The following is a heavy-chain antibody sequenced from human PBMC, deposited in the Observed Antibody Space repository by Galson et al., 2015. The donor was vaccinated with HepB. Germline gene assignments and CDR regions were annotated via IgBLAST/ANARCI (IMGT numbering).Heavy chain of an antibody. J-gene: IGHJ4*02. CDR2: ITPIFGTA. CDR3: ARGGSGYDFWSGYYVY. CDR1: GGTFSRYT. V-gene: IGHV1-69*13. D-gene: IGHD3-3*01. Sequence: SVKVSCKASGGTFSRYTISWVRQAPGQGLEWMGGITPIFGTASYAQMFQGRVTITADESTSAAYMELSSLRSEDTAVYYCARGGSGYDFWSGYYVYWGQGTLVTVSS.